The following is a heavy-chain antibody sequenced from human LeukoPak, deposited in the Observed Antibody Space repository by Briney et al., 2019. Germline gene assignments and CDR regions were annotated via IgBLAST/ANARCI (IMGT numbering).Heavy chain of an antibody. D-gene: IGHD5-24*01. J-gene: IGHJ4*02. CDR1: GLTFDDYA. V-gene: IGHV3-9*01. CDR2: ISWNSANI. CDR3: ARESSRDGYNSDYYFDY. Sequence: PGRSLRLSCAASGLTFDDYAMDWVRQGPGKGLEWVAGISWNSANIAYADSVEGRFTISRDNAKNSLYLEMTSLRAEDTALYYCARESSRDGYNSDYYFDYWGQGTPVSVSS.